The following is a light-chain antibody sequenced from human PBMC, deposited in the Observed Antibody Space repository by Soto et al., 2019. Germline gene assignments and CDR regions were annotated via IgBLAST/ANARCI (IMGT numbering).Light chain of an antibody. CDR3: SSYTSATTYG. CDR2: DVS. V-gene: IGLV2-14*01. CDR1: SSDVGAYNY. Sequence: QSVLTQPASVSWSPGQSITISCTGTSSDVGAYNYDSWYQQYPGEAPKVIIYDVSHRPAGVSNRFSGSKSGNTASLTISGLQTQDEADYYCSSYTSATTYGFGTGTKVTVL. J-gene: IGLJ1*01.